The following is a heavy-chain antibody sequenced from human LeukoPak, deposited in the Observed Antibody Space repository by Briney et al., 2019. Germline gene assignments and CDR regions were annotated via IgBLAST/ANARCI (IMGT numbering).Heavy chain of an antibody. CDR2: INPNSGGT. J-gene: IGHJ5*02. Sequence: ASVKVSCKASGYTFTGYYTHWVRQAPGQGLEWMGWINPNSGGTNYAQKFQGRVTMTRDTSISTAYMELSRLRSDDTAVYYCARDAYPITMVRGVISWFDPWGQGTLVTVSS. V-gene: IGHV1-2*02. D-gene: IGHD3-10*01. CDR3: ARDAYPITMVRGVISWFDP. CDR1: GYTFTGYY.